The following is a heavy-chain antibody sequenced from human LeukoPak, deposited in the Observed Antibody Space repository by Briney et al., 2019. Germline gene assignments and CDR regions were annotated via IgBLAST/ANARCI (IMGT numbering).Heavy chain of an antibody. CDR1: GTTVSSNY. D-gene: IGHD6-19*01. CDR3: ARDLRIAVAGTRGYYGMDV. V-gene: IGHV3-66*01. CDR2: IYSGGTT. Sequence: GGSLRLSCAASGTTVSSNYMNWVRQAPGKGLEWVSVIYSGGTTSYADSVKGRFTISRDNSKNTLYLQMNSLRAEDTAVYYCARDLRIAVAGTRGYYGMDVWGQGTTVTVSS. J-gene: IGHJ6*02.